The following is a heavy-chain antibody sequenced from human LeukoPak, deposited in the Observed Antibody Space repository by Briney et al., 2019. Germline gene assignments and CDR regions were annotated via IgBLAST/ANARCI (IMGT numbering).Heavy chain of an antibody. CDR3: ARDLGGAVAGIGY. D-gene: IGHD6-19*01. Sequence: SETLSLTCTVSGGSISSYYWSWIRQPPGKGLEWIGYIYYSGSTNYNPSLKSRVTISVDTSKNQFSLKLSSVTAADTAVYYCARDLGGAVAGIGYWGQGTLVTVSS. CDR2: IYYSGST. CDR1: GGSISSYY. J-gene: IGHJ4*02. V-gene: IGHV4-59*01.